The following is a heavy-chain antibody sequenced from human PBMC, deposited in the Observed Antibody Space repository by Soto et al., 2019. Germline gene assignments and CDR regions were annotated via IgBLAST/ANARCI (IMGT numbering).Heavy chain of an antibody. D-gene: IGHD3-3*01. J-gene: IGHJ6*02. CDR1: GFTFSDYY. V-gene: IGHV3-11*01. CDR2: ISSSGSTI. CDR3: AKTNTIFGVVINYYYYGMDV. Sequence: GGSLRLSCAASGFTFSDYYMSWIRQAPGKGLEWVSYISSSGSTIYYADSVKGRFTISRDNAKNSLYLQMNSLRAEDTAVYYCAKTNTIFGVVINYYYYGMDVWGQGTTVTVSS.